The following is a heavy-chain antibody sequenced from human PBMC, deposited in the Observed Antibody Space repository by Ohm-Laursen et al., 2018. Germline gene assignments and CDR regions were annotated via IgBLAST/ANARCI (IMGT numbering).Heavy chain of an antibody. CDR3: ARDRTVYGVGNGLDALDV. J-gene: IGHJ3*01. CDR1: GFTFSRSG. D-gene: IGHD3-3*01. Sequence: SLRLSCSASGFTFSRSGMHWVRQAPGKGLEWVAVISDDGSKKYYADSVKGRFTISRDNSKNTLFLQMNSPRAEDTAVYYCARDRTVYGVGNGLDALDVWGQGTMVTVSS. CDR2: ISDDGSKK. V-gene: IGHV3-30*03.